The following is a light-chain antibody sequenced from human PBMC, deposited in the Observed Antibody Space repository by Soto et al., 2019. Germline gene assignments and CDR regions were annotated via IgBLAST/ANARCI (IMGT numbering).Light chain of an antibody. CDR1: SSDVGGYNY. J-gene: IGLJ1*01. V-gene: IGLV2-14*01. Sequence: QSALTQPASVSGSPGQSITISCTGTSSDVGGYNYVSCYQQHPGKAPQLMIYEVSNRPSWVSNRFSGYKSGNTASLTISGLQAEDEADYYCSSYTSSSTGVFGTGTKLTVL. CDR3: SSYTSSSTGV. CDR2: EVS.